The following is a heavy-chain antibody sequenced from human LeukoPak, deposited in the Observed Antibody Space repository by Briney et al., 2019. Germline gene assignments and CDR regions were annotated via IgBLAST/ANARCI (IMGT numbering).Heavy chain of an antibody. V-gene: IGHV3-48*02. J-gene: IGHJ4*02. CDR1: GFAFSSYS. CDR3: TRDPNALDS. Sequence: GGSLRLSCATSGFAFSSYSMNWVRQAPGKGLEWVSYITGSSSTTHYAASVKGRFTISRDNAKNSLYLQMNNLRDEDTAVYYCTRDPNALDSWGQGTLVTVSS. CDR2: ITGSSSTT.